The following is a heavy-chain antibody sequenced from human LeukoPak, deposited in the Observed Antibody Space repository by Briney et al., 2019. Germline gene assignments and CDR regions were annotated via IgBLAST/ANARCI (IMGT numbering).Heavy chain of an antibody. Sequence: GGSLRLSCAASGFSFSSYWMSWVRQAPGKGLEWVANIKEDGSVKFYLDSVKGRFTVSRDNAKNSVYLQMNSLRAEDAAVYHCARDQNFQHWGQGTLVTVSS. CDR2: IKEDGSVK. J-gene: IGHJ1*01. V-gene: IGHV3-7*04. CDR3: ARDQNFQH. CDR1: GFSFSSYW.